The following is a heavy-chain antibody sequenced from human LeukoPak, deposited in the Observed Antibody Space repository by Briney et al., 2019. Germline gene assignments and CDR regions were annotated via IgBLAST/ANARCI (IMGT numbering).Heavy chain of an antibody. CDR3: ARGRTPLLRAYYYYYYYMDV. CDR1: GGSFSGYY. CDR2: INHSGST. D-gene: IGHD2/OR15-2a*01. Sequence: SETLSLTCAVYGGSFSGYYWSWLRQPPGKGLEWIGEINHSGSTNYNPSLKSRVTISVDTSKNQFSLKLSSVTAADTAVYYCARGRTPLLRAYYYYYYYMDVWGKGTTVTVSS. J-gene: IGHJ6*03. V-gene: IGHV4-34*01.